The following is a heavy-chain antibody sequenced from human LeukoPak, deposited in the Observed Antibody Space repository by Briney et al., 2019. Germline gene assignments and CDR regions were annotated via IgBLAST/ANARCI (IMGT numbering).Heavy chain of an antibody. J-gene: IGHJ4*02. CDR3: AKDAYYYDSSGLGLVDY. Sequence: GGSLRLSCAASGFTFSSYAMSWVRQAPGKGLEWVAVISYDGSNKYYADSVKGRFTISRDNSKNTLYLQMNSLRAEDTAVYYCAKDAYYYDSSGLGLVDYWGQGTLVTVSS. CDR2: ISYDGSNK. CDR1: GFTFSSYA. D-gene: IGHD3-22*01. V-gene: IGHV3-30*18.